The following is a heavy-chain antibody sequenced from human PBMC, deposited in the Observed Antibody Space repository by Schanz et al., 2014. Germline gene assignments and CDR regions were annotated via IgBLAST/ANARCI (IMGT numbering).Heavy chain of an antibody. CDR1: GFTFSTYA. D-gene: IGHD3-10*01. CDR3: ARAQGVIRLYYGVDV. J-gene: IGHJ6*02. CDR2: INGNGGIT. Sequence: EVQLLESGGALVQPGGSLRLSCSASGFTFSTYAMSWVRQAPGKGLEWVSAINGNGGITYYADPVKGRFTISRDNSKNTLYLQMKSLRVEDTAVYYCARAQGVIRLYYGVDVGGQGTTVTV. V-gene: IGHV3-23*01.